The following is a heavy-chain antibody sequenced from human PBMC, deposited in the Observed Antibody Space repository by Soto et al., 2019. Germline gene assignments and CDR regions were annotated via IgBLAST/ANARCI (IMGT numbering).Heavy chain of an antibody. CDR2: ISKDGSNK. CDR3: AKETGPQGGFDY. CDR1: GFTFSNYA. J-gene: IGHJ4*02. V-gene: IGHV3-30*18. D-gene: IGHD3-9*01. Sequence: GGSLRLSCAVSGFTFSNYAMHWVRQAPGKGLEWVAVISKDGSNKYYGDFEKGRFTISRDSSKNTLYLQMNSLREEDTAVYYCAKETGPQGGFDYWGQGTLVTVSS.